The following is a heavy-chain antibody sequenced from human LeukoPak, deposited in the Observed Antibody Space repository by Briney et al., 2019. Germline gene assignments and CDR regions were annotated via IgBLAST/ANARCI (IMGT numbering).Heavy chain of an antibody. CDR3: ARRGVRIEDAFDI. J-gene: IGHJ3*02. CDR1: GGTSSSYA. CDR2: IIPIFGPA. D-gene: IGHD2-15*01. V-gene: IGHV1-69*05. Sequence: GASVKVSCKASGGTSSSYALSWVRQAPGQGLEWMGGIIPIFGPANYAQEFQGRVTITTDKSTSTAYMELSSLRSEDTAVYYCARRGVRIEDAFDIWGQGTMVTVSS.